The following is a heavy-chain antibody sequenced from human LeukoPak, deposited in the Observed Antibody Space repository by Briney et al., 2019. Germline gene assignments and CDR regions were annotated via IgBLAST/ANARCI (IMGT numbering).Heavy chain of an antibody. CDR3: ARDSWLPY. CDR2: IYTSGST. V-gene: IGHV4-61*02. J-gene: IGHJ4*02. D-gene: IGHD3-22*01. Sequence: SETLSLTCTVSGGSISSGSYYWRWIRQPAGKGLEWIGRIYTSGSTNYNPSLKSRVTMSVDTSKNQFSLKLSSVTAADTAVYYCARDSWLPYWGQGTLVTVSS. CDR1: GGSISSGSYY.